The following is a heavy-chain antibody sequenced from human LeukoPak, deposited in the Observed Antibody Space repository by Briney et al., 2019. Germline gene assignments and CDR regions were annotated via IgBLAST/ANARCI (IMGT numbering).Heavy chain of an antibody. V-gene: IGHV3-20*04. D-gene: IGHD3-22*01. CDR1: GFTFDDYG. CDR3: ARDWGYYYDSSGYYRRAPFDY. J-gene: IGHJ4*02. CDR2: INWNGGST. Sequence: VGSLRLSCAASGFTFDDYGMSWVRQAPGKGLEWVSGINWNGGSTGYADSVKGRFTISRDNAKNSLYLQMNSLRAEDTALYYCARDWGYYYDSSGYYRRAPFDYWGQGTLVTVSS.